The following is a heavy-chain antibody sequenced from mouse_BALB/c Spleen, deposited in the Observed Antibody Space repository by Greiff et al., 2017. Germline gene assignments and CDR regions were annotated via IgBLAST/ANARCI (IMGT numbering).Heavy chain of an antibody. CDR2: ISSGGSYT. CDR3: ARQRYDYYYFDY. J-gene: IGHJ2*01. D-gene: IGHD2-4*01. Sequence: DVKLVESGGDLVKPGGSLKLSCAASGFTFSSYGMSWVRQTPDKRLEWVATISSGGSYTYYPDSVKGRFTISRDNAKNTLYLQMSSLKSEDTAMYYCARQRYDYYYFDYWGQGTTLTVSS. V-gene: IGHV5-6*02. CDR1: GFTFSSYG.